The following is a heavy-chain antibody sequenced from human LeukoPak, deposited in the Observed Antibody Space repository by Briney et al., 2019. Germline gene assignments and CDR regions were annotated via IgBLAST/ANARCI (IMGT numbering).Heavy chain of an antibody. V-gene: IGHV3-23*01. CDR2: ISGSGGST. Sequence: GGSLRLSCAASGFTFSNYAMSWVRQAPGKGLEWVSAISGSGGSTYYAGSVKGRFTIPRDNSKNTLYLQMNSLRAEDTAVYYCARSPYDYSMIYFDYWGQGTLVTVSS. CDR3: ARSPYDYSMIYFDY. CDR1: GFTFSNYA. D-gene: IGHD3-16*01. J-gene: IGHJ4*02.